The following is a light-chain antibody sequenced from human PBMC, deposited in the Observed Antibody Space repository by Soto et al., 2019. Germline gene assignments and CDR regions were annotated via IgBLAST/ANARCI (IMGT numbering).Light chain of an antibody. V-gene: IGKV3-15*01. CDR1: QSVNSN. J-gene: IGKJ4*01. CDR3: QEYNDWPLS. Sequence: EIVMTQSPATLSVSQGERVTISCRASQSVNSNLDWYQRNPGQAPRLLIYGASTSATSSPARFSGSGSGTAFTLTISSLQSEDFGVYYCQEYNDWPLSFGGGTKVEIK. CDR2: GAS.